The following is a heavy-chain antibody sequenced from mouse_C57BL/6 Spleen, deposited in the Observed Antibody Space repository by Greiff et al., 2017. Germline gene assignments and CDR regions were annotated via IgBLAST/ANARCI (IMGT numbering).Heavy chain of an antibody. J-gene: IGHJ3*01. CDR2: IDPSDSET. CDR1: GYTFTSYW. V-gene: IGHV1-52*01. Sequence: QVHVKQPGAELVRPGSSVKLSCKASGYTFTSYWMHWVKQRPIQGLEWIGNIDPSDSETHYNQKFKDKATLTVDKSSSTAYLQLISLTSEDSAVYYCARGESGFAYWGQGTLVTVSA. CDR3: ARGESGFAY.